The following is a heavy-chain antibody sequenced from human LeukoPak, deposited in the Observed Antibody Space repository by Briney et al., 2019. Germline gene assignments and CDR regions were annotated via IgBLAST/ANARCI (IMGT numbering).Heavy chain of an antibody. D-gene: IGHD6-19*01. CDR2: IYTSGST. Sequence: KASETLSLTCTVSGGSISSGSYYWSWIRQPAGKGLEWIGRIYTSGSTNYNPSLKSRVTISVDTSKNQFSLKLSSVTAADTAVYYCARGGHSGWYSFTSAVTEFDYWGQGTLVTVSS. CDR1: GGSISSGSYY. V-gene: IGHV4-61*02. CDR3: ARGGHSGWYSFTSAVTEFDY. J-gene: IGHJ4*02.